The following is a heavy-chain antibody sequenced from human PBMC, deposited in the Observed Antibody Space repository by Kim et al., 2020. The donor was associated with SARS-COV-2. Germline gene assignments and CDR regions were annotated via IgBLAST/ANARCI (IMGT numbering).Heavy chain of an antibody. J-gene: IGHJ4*02. D-gene: IGHD2-2*01. CDR2: INPSGGST. CDR3: AREALNCSSTSCYEFDY. CDR1: GYTFTSYY. Sequence: ASVKVSCKASGYTFTSYYMHWVRQAPGQGLEWMGIINPSGGSTSYAQKFQGRVTMTRDTSTSTVYMELSSLRSEDTAVYYCAREALNCSSTSCYEFDYWGQGTLVTVSS. V-gene: IGHV1-46*01.